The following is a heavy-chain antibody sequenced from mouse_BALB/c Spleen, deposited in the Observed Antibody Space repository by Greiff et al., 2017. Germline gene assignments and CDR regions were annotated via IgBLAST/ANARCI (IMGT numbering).Heavy chain of an antibody. J-gene: IGHJ1*01. CDR3: AIPPYSRYSSYCDFAA. V-gene: IGHV2-2*01. CDR2: IWSGGST. D-gene: IGHD2-14*01. Sequence: LQESGPGLVQPSQSLSITCTVSGFSLTSYGVHWVRQSPGKGLEWLGVIWSGGSTDYNAAFISRLSISKDKTKSQVFFKMNSLQAHETAIYYCAIPPYSRYSSYCDFAAWGAGTTVTVSS. CDR1: GFSLTSYG.